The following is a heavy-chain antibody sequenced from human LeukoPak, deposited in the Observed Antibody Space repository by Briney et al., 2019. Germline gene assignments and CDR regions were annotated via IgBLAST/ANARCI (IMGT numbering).Heavy chain of an antibody. CDR1: GYTFTSYD. V-gene: IGHV1-8*01. J-gene: IGHJ4*02. Sequence: ASVKVSCKASGYTFTSYDINWVRQATGQGLEWMGWMNPNSGNTGYAQKFQGRVTMTRNTSISTAYMELSSLRSEDTAVYYCATIVVVPGGFYYWGQGTLVTVSS. D-gene: IGHD3-22*01. CDR2: MNPNSGNT. CDR3: ATIVVVPGGFYY.